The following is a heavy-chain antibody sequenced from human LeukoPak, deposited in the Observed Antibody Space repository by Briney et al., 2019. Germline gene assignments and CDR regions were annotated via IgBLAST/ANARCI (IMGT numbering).Heavy chain of an antibody. CDR1: GYSINSLDL. Sequence: SETLSLTCTVSGYSINSLDLWGWVRQPPGKGLEWIGEMYLSGTTHSNPSVKSRVTISIDKSKNQFFLNLSSVTAADTAVYYCAGLVGRYSSGLYYYYFDYWGQGTLVTVSS. J-gene: IGHJ4*02. V-gene: IGHV4-4*02. CDR3: AGLVGRYSSGLYYYYFDY. CDR2: MYLSGTT. D-gene: IGHD3-22*01.